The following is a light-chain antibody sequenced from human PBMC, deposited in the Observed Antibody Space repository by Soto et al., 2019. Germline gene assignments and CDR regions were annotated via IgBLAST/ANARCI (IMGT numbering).Light chain of an antibody. CDR2: GAS. CDR3: QQYNNWPRT. V-gene: IGKV3-15*01. Sequence: EIVMPQSPVTLSVSPGESATLSCRASQSVSSNLAWYQQKPGQAPRLLIYGASTRATGIPARFSGSGSGTEFTLTISSLQSEDFAVYYCQQYNNWPRTFGQGTKVDIK. CDR1: QSVSSN. J-gene: IGKJ1*01.